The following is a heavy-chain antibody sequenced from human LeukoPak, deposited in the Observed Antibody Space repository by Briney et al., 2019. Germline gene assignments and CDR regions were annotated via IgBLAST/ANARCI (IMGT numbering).Heavy chain of an antibody. J-gene: IGHJ4*02. V-gene: IGHV3-74*01. CDR1: GFTFNNYW. CDR2: ISTDGSST. Sequence: PGGSLRLSCAASGFTFNNYWMHWVRRAPGKGLVWVSRISTDGSSTSYADSVEGRFTISRDNAKNTLYLQMNSLRAEDTAVYYCARRTVAGSLDYWGQGSLVTASS. CDR3: ARRTVAGSLDY. D-gene: IGHD6-19*01.